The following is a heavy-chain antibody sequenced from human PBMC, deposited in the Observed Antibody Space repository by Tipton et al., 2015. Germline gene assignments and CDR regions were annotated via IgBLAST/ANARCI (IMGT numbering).Heavy chain of an antibody. CDR1: GDSVSSNSAT. V-gene: IGHV6-1*01. Sequence: GLVKPSQSLSLTCGISGDSVSSNSATWNWFRRSPSRGLEWLGRTYYRSKWYNDYAVSVKSRITINPDTSKNQLSLQLNSVTPEDTAXXXXXXXXXXGDTCYHFDYWGQGTLVTVSS. J-gene: IGHJ4*02. CDR3: XXXXXXGDTCYHFDY. D-gene: IGHD2-21*02. CDR2: TYYRSKWYN.